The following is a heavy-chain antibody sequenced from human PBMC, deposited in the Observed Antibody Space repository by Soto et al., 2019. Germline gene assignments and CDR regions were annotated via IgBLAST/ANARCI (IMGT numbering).Heavy chain of an antibody. D-gene: IGHD4-17*01. V-gene: IGHV3-53*04. CDR1: GFSVSSNI. J-gene: IGHJ3*01. CDR3: ARHLDDDYPPGAFDV. CDR2: FYSGGDT. Sequence: EVQMVESGGGLVQPGGSLRLSCAASGFSVSSNIMSWVRQAPGKGLEWVSVFYSGGDTYYADSVKGRFSISRHNSKNTVYLQMNSVRAEDTAVYYCARHLDDDYPPGAFDVWGQGTMVTVSS.